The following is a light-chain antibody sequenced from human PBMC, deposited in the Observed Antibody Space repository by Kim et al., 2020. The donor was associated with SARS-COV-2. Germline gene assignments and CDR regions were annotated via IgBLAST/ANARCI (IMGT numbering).Light chain of an antibody. CDR1: QSVSSSY. V-gene: IGKV3D-7*01. Sequence: PGERVTLSCRASQSVSSSYLTWHQQKPGQAPRLLIYGASTRATGIPARFSGSGSGTDFTLTISSLQPEDFAVYYCQQDYNLPYTFGQGTKLAIK. CDR2: GAS. CDR3: QQDYNLPYT. J-gene: IGKJ2*01.